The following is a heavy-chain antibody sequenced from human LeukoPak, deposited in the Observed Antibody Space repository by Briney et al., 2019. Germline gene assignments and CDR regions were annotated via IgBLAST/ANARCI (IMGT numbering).Heavy chain of an antibody. J-gene: IGHJ4*02. CDR3: TREGRFKAQHLFDY. Sequence: LSLTCTVSGYSIRSGYYWGWIRQSPGKGLEWVAGIPYDGSQNSYADSVKGRFSISRDNSKSALYLQLSSLRPEDTAVYYCTREGRFKAQHLFDYWGQGTMVTVSS. CDR2: IPYDGSQN. CDR1: GYSIRSGY. V-gene: IGHV3-30*03. D-gene: IGHD2-2*01.